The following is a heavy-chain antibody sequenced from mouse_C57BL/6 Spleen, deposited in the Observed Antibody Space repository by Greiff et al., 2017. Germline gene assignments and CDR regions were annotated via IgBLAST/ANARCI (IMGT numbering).Heavy chain of an antibody. CDR2: IRSKSNNYAT. D-gene: IGHD2-5*01. V-gene: IGHV10-1*01. Sequence: EVQLVESGGGLVQPKGSLKLSCAASGFSFNTYAMNWVRQAPGTGLEWVARIRSKSNNYATYYADSVKDRFTISRDDSESMLYLQMNNLKTEDTAMYYCVRHFHYSNLLYAMDYWGQGTSVTVSS. J-gene: IGHJ4*01. CDR3: VRHFHYSNLLYAMDY. CDR1: GFSFNTYA.